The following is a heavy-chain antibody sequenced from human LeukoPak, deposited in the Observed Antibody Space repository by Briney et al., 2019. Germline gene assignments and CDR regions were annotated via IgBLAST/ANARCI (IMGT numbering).Heavy chain of an antibody. D-gene: IGHD3-10*01. Sequence: GGSLRLSCAASGFTFSSYEMNWVRQAPGKGLEWVSYISSSGSTIYYADSVRGRFTISRDNAKNSLYPQVNSLRAEDTAVYYCARVPYYYGSGSYYLLGAFDIWGQGTMVTVSS. CDR3: ARVPYYYGSGSYYLLGAFDI. CDR1: GFTFSSYE. J-gene: IGHJ3*02. CDR2: ISSSGSTI. V-gene: IGHV3-48*03.